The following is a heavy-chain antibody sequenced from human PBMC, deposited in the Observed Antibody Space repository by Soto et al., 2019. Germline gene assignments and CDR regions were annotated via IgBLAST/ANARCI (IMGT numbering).Heavy chain of an antibody. V-gene: IGHV1-3*01. Sequence: GASVKVSCKASGYTFNSYAMHWVRQAPGQRLEWMGWINAGNGNTKYSQKFQGRVTITRDTSTSTAYMELRSLRSDDTAVYFCARDLGQQLVDYWGQGTLVTVSS. CDR1: GYTFNSYA. CDR2: INAGNGNT. D-gene: IGHD6-13*01. J-gene: IGHJ4*02. CDR3: ARDLGQQLVDY.